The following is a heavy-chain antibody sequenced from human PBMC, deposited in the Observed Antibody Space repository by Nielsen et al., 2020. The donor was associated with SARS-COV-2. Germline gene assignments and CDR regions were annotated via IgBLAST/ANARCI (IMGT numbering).Heavy chain of an antibody. V-gene: IGHV3-49*04. CDR3: TTAILLWFGENSMDFDY. J-gene: IGHJ4*02. CDR1: GFTFGDYA. D-gene: IGHD3-10*01. CDR2: IRSKAYGGTT. Sequence: GESLKISCTASGFTFGDYAMSWVRQAPGKGLEWVGFIRSKAYGGTTQYAASVKGRFTISRDDSKSIAYLQMNSLKTEDTAVYYCTTAILLWFGENSMDFDYWGQGTLVTVSS.